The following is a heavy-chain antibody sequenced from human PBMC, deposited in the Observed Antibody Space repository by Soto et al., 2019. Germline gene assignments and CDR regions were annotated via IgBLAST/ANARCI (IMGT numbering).Heavy chain of an antibody. CDR2: IDTTGGT. CDR1: GFTFSGHD. J-gene: IGHJ2*01. V-gene: IGHV3-13*04. Sequence: EVQLVESGGGLVQPGGSLRLSCEASGFTFSGHDMHWVRQPTGGTLEWVSGIDTTGGTYYPGSVKGRFTISRENAKNSLYLQMNSLRVGDTAVYYCARELAVPGYWYFDLWGRGTLATVSS. D-gene: IGHD2-8*02. CDR3: ARELAVPGYWYFDL.